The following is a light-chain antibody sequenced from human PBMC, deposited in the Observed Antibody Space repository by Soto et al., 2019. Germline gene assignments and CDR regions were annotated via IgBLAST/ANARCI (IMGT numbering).Light chain of an antibody. J-gene: IGKJ4*01. V-gene: IGKV3-15*01. CDR1: QSVSSN. Sequence: EIVMTQSPATLSVSPGERATLSCGASQSVSSNLAWYQQKPGQAPKLLLYNPSTRATGIPARFSGSGSGTEFTLTISSLQSEDFAIYYCQHYDDWPLTFGGGTKVEIK. CDR3: QHYDDWPLT. CDR2: NPS.